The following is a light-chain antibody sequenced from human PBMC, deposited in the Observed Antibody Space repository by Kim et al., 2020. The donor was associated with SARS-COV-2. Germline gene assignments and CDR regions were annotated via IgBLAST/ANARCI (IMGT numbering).Light chain of an antibody. Sequence: QSVLTQPASASGPPGQRVTISCSGSNSNIGTNAVNWYHQLPGTAPKLLIYTNNQRLSGVPDRFSGSKSGTSASLAISELQSEDEAIYYCATWDDSLNAVVFGGGT. CDR1: NSNIGTNA. V-gene: IGLV1-44*01. J-gene: IGLJ2*01. CDR2: TNN. CDR3: ATWDDSLNAVV.